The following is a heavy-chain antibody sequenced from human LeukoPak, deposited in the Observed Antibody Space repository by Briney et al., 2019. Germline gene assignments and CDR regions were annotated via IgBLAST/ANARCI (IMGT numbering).Heavy chain of an antibody. CDR2: ISSSSSYI. D-gene: IGHD4-17*01. CDR1: GFTFSSYS. CDR3: ARDSHGDYVPDY. V-gene: IGHV3-21*01. J-gene: IGHJ4*02. Sequence: PGGSLRLSCAASGFTFSSYSMNWVRQAPGKGLEWVSSISSSSSYIYYADSVKGRFTISRDNAKNSLYLQMNSLRAEDTAVYYCARDSHGDYVPDYWGQGTLVTVSS.